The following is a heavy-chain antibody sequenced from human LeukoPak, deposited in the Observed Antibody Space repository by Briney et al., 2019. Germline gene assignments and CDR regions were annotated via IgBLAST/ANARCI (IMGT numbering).Heavy chain of an antibody. J-gene: IGHJ2*01. Sequence: SETLSLTCTVSGGSISSYYWSWIRQPAGKGLEWIGRIYTSGSTNYNPSLKSRVTISVDTSKNQFSLKLSPVTAADTAVYYCARHGELWSVYWYFDLWGRGTLVTVSS. CDR1: GGSISSYY. CDR2: IYTSGST. D-gene: IGHD5-18*01. CDR3: ARHGELWSVYWYFDL. V-gene: IGHV4-4*07.